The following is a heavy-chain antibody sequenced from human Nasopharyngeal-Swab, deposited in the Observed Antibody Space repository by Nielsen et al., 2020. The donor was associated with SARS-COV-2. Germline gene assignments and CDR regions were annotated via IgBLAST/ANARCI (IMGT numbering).Heavy chain of an antibody. V-gene: IGHV3-73*01. CDR2: IRSKANSYAT. J-gene: IGHJ6*02. CDR3: TRTPLLAPYYYYGMDV. Sequence: GGSLRLSCAASGFTFSGSAMHWVCQASGKGLEWVGRIRSKANSYATAYAASVKGRFTISRDDSKNTAYLQMNSLKTEDTAVYYCTRTPLLAPYYYYGMDVWGQGTTVTVSS. D-gene: IGHD2-15*01. CDR1: GFTFSGSA.